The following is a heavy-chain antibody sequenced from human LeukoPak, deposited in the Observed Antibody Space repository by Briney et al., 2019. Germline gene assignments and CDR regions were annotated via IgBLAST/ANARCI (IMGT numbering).Heavy chain of an antibody. CDR2: IRYDGSNK. J-gene: IGHJ5*02. CDR1: GFTFSSYG. D-gene: IGHD3-10*01. Sequence: GGSLRLSCAASGFTFSSYGMHWVRQAPGKGLEWVAFIRYDGSNKYYADSVKGRFTISRDNSKNTLYLQMNSLRAEDTAVYYCAKGYYGSGSSTTDWFDPWGQGTLVTVSS. CDR3: AKGYYGSGSSTTDWFDP. V-gene: IGHV3-30*02.